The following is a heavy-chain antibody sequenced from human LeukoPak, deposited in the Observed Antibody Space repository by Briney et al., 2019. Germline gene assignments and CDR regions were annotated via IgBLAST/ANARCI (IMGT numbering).Heavy chain of an antibody. CDR3: ARGGDYYDSSGYHYAATH. V-gene: IGHV1-8*01. J-gene: IGHJ4*02. CDR2: MNPNNGNT. CDR1: GYTFTSYD. Sequence: ASVKVSCKASGYTFTSYDINWVRQATGQGLEWMGWMNPNNGNTDYAQKFQGRVTLTRNTSISTAYMELSSLRSEDTAVYYCARGGDYYDSSGYHYAATHWGQGTLVTVSS. D-gene: IGHD3-22*01.